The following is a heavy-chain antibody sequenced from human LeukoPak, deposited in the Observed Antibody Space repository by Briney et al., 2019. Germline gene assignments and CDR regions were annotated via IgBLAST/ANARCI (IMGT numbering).Heavy chain of an antibody. V-gene: IGHV3-48*01. CDR2: ISSSSSTI. CDR3: ARNYGDYVPGYYGMDV. Sequence: GGSLRLSCAASGFTFSSYSMNWVRQAPGKGLERVSYISSSSSTIYYADSVKGRFTISRDNAKNSLYLQMNSLRAEDTAVYYCARNYGDYVPGYYGMDVWGQGTTVTVSS. D-gene: IGHD4-17*01. CDR1: GFTFSSYS. J-gene: IGHJ6*02.